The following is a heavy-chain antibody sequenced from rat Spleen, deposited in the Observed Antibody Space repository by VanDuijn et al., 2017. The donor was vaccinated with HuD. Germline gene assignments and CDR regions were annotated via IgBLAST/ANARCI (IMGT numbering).Heavy chain of an antibody. CDR1: GFTFSNYW. V-gene: IGHV5-31*01. J-gene: IGHJ4*01. CDR2: IIDTGGST. CDR3: ARRTYYVMDA. Sequence: EVQLVESGGGLVQPGRSRKLSCVASGFTFSNYWMTWIRQAPGKGLEWVASIIDTGGSTYYLDSVKGRFTISRDNAKSTLYLQMDSLRSEDTATDYCARRTYYVMDAWGQGASVTVSS.